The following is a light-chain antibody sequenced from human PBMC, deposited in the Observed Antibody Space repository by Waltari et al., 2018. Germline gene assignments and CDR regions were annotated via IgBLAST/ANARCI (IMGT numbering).Light chain of an antibody. Sequence: QSALTQPPSASGSPGQSVPISCTGTSSDVVRYDFVSWYQQHPGKAPTLIIFEVNSRPSGVPDRFSGSKSGSTASLTVSGLEAADEADYYCSSYAGDNVVLFGGGTKLTVL. CDR1: SSDVVRYDF. CDR2: EVN. V-gene: IGLV2-8*01. CDR3: SSYAGDNVVL. J-gene: IGLJ2*01.